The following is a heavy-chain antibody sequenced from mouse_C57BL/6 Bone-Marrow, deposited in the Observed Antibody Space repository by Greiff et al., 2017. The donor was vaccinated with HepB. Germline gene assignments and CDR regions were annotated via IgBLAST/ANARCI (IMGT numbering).Heavy chain of an antibody. Sequence: EVKLVESGGGLVKPGGSLKLSCAASGFTFSDYGMHWVRQAPEKGLEWVAYISSGSSTIYYADTVKGRFTISSDNAKNTLFLQMTSLRSEDTAMYCCAREDYDDYAMDYWGQGTSVTVSS. D-gene: IGHD1-1*01. V-gene: IGHV5-17*01. CDR2: ISSGSSTI. CDR1: GFTFSDYG. J-gene: IGHJ4*01. CDR3: AREDYDDYAMDY.